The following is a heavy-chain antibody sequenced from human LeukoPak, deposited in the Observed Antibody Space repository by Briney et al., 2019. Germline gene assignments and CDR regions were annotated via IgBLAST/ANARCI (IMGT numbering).Heavy chain of an antibody. V-gene: IGHV1-69*13. Sequence: SVKVSCKASGGTFSSYAISWVRQAPGQGLEWMGGIIPNFGTANYAQKFQGRVTITADESTSTAYMELSSLRSEDTAVYYCARAQITMVRGVISNGYYFDYWGQGTLVTVSS. J-gene: IGHJ4*02. CDR2: IIPNFGTA. CDR1: GGTFSSYA. CDR3: ARAQITMVRGVISNGYYFDY. D-gene: IGHD3-10*01.